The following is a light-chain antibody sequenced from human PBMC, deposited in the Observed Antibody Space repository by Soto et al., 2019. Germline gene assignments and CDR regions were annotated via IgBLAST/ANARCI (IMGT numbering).Light chain of an antibody. CDR2: SAS. Sequence: IVVTQSAATLSVSPGERATLSCRASQSVNNNLAWYQERPGQVPRLLIHSASTRATGIPARFSASGSGTEFTLSISSLQSEDVAVYYCQQYDSWPRSLGQGTKVDIK. CDR3: QQYDSWPRS. CDR1: QSVNNN. J-gene: IGKJ1*01. V-gene: IGKV3-15*01.